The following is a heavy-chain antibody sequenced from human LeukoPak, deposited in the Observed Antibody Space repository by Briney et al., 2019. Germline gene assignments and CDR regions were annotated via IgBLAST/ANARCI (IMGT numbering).Heavy chain of an antibody. V-gene: IGHV4-31*03. Sequence: SETLSLTCTVSGGSISSGGYYWSWIRQHPGKGLEWIGYIYYSGSTYYNPSLKSRVTISVDTSKNQFSLKLSSVTAADTAVYYCARDNYGSGSVPGWGQGTLVTVSS. CDR1: GGSISSGGYY. CDR2: IYYSGST. D-gene: IGHD3-10*01. J-gene: IGHJ4*02. CDR3: ARDNYGSGSVPG.